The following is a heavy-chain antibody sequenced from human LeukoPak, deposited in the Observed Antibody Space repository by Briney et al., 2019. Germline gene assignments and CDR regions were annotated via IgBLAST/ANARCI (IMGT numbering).Heavy chain of an antibody. CDR3: ARDWYGELTAQPTDRDYYYYYYMDV. Sequence: ASVKVSCKASGYTFTSYGISWVRQAPGQGLERMGWISAYNGNTNYAQKLQGRVTMTTDTSTSTAYMELRSLRSDDTAVYYCARDWYGELTAQPTDRDYYYYYYMDVWGKGTTVTVSS. CDR2: ISAYNGNT. V-gene: IGHV1-18*01. CDR1: GYTFTSYG. D-gene: IGHD3-10*01. J-gene: IGHJ6*03.